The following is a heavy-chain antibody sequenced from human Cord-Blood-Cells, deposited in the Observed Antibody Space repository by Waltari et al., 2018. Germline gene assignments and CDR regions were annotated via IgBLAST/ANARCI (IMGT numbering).Heavy chain of an antibody. CDR2: NNHSVST. CDR3: ARGAGRYNWNEDAFDI. Sequence: QVQLPQWGAGLLKPSETMSLTCAVYGGSFSGSYWSWIRQPPGKGLEWIGENNHSVSTNYNPSLKSRVTISVDTSKNQFSLKLSSVTAADTAVYYCARGAGRYNWNEDAFDIWGQGTMVTVSS. V-gene: IGHV4-34*01. D-gene: IGHD1-1*01. CDR1: GGSFSGSY. J-gene: IGHJ3*02.